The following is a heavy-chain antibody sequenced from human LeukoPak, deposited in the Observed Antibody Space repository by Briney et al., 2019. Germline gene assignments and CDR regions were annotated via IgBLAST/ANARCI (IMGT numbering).Heavy chain of an antibody. Sequence: GGSLRLSCAASGFTFSSYWMHWVRQAPGKGLVWVSRINSDGSSTSYADSVKGRFTISRDNAKNTLYLQMNSLRAEDTAVYYCARIRYYYDTSGSSFSFDYWGQGTLVTVSS. CDR2: INSDGSST. V-gene: IGHV3-74*01. J-gene: IGHJ4*02. D-gene: IGHD3-22*01. CDR3: ARIRYYYDTSGSSFSFDY. CDR1: GFTFSSYW.